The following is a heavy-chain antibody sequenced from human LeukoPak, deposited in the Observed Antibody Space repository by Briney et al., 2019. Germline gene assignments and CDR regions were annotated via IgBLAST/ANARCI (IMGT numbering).Heavy chain of an antibody. CDR3: AREVEGYCSGGSCYSYYYYYYMDV. D-gene: IGHD2-15*01. J-gene: IGHJ6*03. CDR1: GYTFTSYY. CDR2: INPSGGST. V-gene: IGHV1-46*01. Sequence: ASVKVSCKASGYTFTSYYIHWVRQAPGQGLEWMGIINPSGGSTSYAQKFQGRVTITRNTSISTAYMELSSLRSEDTDVYYCAREVEGYCSGGSCYSYYYYYYMDVWGKGTTVTVSS.